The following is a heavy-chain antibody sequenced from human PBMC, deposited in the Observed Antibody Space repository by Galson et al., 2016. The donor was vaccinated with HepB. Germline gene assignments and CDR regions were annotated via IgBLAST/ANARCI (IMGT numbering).Heavy chain of an antibody. CDR1: GFTFSSYS. Sequence: SLRLSCAASGFTFSSYSMNWVRQAPGKGLEWVAFTWYDGSKTFYADSVKGRFTVSRDNSRNTIYLQINTLRAEDTAVYYCARDEIDSIFDAWGQGTLVIVSS. V-gene: IGHV3-33*08. J-gene: IGHJ4*02. D-gene: IGHD3-3*01. CDR2: TWYDGSKT. CDR3: ARDEIDSIFDA.